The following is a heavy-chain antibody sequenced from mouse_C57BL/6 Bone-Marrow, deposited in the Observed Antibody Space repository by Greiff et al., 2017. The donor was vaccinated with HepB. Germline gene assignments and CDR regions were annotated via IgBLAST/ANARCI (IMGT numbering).Heavy chain of an antibody. CDR3: ARSKYDYEKGAY. J-gene: IGHJ3*01. CDR1: GFAFSSSW. CDR2: IYPGDGDT. D-gene: IGHD2-4*01. V-gene: IGHV1-82*01. Sequence: QVQLKESGPELVKPGASVKISCKASGFAFSSSWMNWVKQRPGKGLEWIGRIYPGDGDTNYNGKFKGKATLTADKSSSTAYMQLSSLTSEDSAVYFCARSKYDYEKGAYWGQGTLVTVSA.